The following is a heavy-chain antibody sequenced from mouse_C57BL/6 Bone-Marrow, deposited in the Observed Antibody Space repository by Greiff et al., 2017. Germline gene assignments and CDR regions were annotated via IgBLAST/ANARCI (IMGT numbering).Heavy chain of an antibody. V-gene: IGHV1-7*01. CDR3: ARALLLRGFAY. Sequence: VQLQQSGAELAQPGASVKLSCTASGYTFTSYWMHWVKQWPGKGLEWLGYINPSSGYTKYNQKCTGKATLTADKSSSTAYMQLSSLTYEDSAVDCCARALLLRGFAYWGQGTLVTVSA. J-gene: IGHJ3*01. D-gene: IGHD1-1*01. CDR2: INPSSGYT. CDR1: GYTFTSYW.